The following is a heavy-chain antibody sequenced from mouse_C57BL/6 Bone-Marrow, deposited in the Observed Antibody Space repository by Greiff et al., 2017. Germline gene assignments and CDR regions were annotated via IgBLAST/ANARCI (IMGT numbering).Heavy chain of an antibody. V-gene: IGHV1-50*01. Sequence: QVQLQQPGAELVKPGASVKLSCKASGYTFTSYWMQWVKQRPGQGLEWIGEIDPSDSYPNYNQKFKGKATLTVDTSSSTAYMQLSSLTSEDSAVYYCARDGNYDLAWFAYWGQGTLVTVSA. CDR2: IDPSDSYP. CDR3: ARDGNYDLAWFAY. J-gene: IGHJ3*01. D-gene: IGHD2-1*01. CDR1: GYTFTSYW.